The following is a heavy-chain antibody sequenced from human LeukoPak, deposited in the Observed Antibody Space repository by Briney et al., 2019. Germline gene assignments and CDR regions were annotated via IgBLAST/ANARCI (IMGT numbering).Heavy chain of an antibody. Sequence: PGGSLRLSCVASGFAFSSYSINWVRQAPGKGLGWVSSISSSSNYIYYSDSIKGRFTISRDNTQNSLYLQMDSLRADDTAIYYCARVRGYSSSSGDFDYWGQGTLVTVSS. CDR2: ISSSSNYI. CDR1: GFAFSSYS. J-gene: IGHJ4*02. CDR3: ARVRGYSSSSGDFDY. D-gene: IGHD6-13*01. V-gene: IGHV3-21*06.